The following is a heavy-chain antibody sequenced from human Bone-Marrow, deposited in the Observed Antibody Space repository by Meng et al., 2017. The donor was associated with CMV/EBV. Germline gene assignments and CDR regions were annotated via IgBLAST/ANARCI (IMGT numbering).Heavy chain of an antibody. V-gene: IGHV3-48*03. CDR2: ISSSGSTI. Sequence: GESLMISCAASGFTFSSYEMNWVLQAPGKGLAWVSYISSSGSTIYYADSVMGRFTITRDNAKNSLYLQMNSLRAEDTAVYYCASVGVVCSSTRCYSMIAFDIWGQGTMVTVSS. D-gene: IGHD2-2*01. CDR1: GFTFSSYE. J-gene: IGHJ3*02. CDR3: ASVGVVCSSTRCYSMIAFDI.